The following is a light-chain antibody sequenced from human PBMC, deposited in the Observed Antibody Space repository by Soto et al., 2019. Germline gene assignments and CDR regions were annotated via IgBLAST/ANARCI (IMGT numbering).Light chain of an antibody. V-gene: IGKV3-15*01. J-gene: IGKJ1*01. CDR3: QQYNRGPQT. CDR1: QNIGSN. Sequence: EIVLTQSTATLSVSPGESATLSCRASQNIGSNLAWYRHKPGQAPRLLISGAYTRATGVPARFSGSGSGTEFALTISSLQSEDFAVYFCQQYNRGPQTLGQGTKVDIK. CDR2: GAY.